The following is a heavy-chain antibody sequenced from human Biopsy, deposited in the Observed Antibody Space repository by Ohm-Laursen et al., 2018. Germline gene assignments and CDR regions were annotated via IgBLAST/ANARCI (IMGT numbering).Heavy chain of an antibody. D-gene: IGHD2-15*01. J-gene: IGHJ4*02. CDR3: ARAYPPPGRRLVVVAGDFDC. CDR2: ISASGNHI. V-gene: IGHV3-21*01. CDR1: GFTFTNYG. Sequence: SLRLSCSASGFTFTNYGMQWVRQAPGKGLEWVSSISASGNHIYYTDSVKGRFTISRDNAKNSLYLQMNSLRAEDTAVYYCARAYPPPGRRLVVVAGDFDCWGQGTRVTVSS.